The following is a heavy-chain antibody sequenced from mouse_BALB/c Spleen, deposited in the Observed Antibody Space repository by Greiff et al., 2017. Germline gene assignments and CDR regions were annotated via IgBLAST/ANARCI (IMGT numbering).Heavy chain of an antibody. J-gene: IGHJ3*01. CDR1: GYTFSSYW. Sequence: QVQLQQSGAELMKPGASVKISCKATGYTFSSYWIEWVKQRPGHGLEWIGEILPGSGSTNYNEKFKGKATFTADTSSNTAYMQLSSLTSEDSAVYYCASPNRYDDTWFAYWGQGTLVTVSA. CDR2: ILPGSGST. CDR3: ASPNRYDDTWFAY. D-gene: IGHD2-14*01. V-gene: IGHV1-9*01.